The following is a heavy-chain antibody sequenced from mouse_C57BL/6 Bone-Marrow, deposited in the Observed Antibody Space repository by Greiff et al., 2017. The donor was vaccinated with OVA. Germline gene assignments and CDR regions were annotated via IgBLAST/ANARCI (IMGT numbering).Heavy chain of an antibody. J-gene: IGHJ4*01. CDR3: ARRGIYYDYDVGDYAMDY. V-gene: IGHV5-6*01. D-gene: IGHD2-4*01. Sequence: EVNVVESGGDLVKPGGSLKLSCAASGFTFSSYGMSWVRQTPDKRLEWVATISSGGSYTYYPDSVKGRYTISRDTAKNTLYLQMSSLKSEDTAMYYCARRGIYYDYDVGDYAMDYWGQGTSVTVSS. CDR2: ISSGGSYT. CDR1: GFTFSSYG.